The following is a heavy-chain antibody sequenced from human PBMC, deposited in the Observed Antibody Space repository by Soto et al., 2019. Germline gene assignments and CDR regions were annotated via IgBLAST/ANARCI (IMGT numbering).Heavy chain of an antibody. J-gene: IGHJ6*03. V-gene: IGHV6-1*01. Sequence: KQSQTLSLTCAISGDSVSSNSAAWNWIRQSPSRGLEWLGRTYYRSKWYNDYAVSVKSRITINPDTSKNQFSLQLNSVTPEDTAVYYCARDRGIAVAGTYYYYMDVWGKGTTVTVSS. CDR2: TYYRSKWYN. CDR3: ARDRGIAVAGTYYYYMDV. D-gene: IGHD6-19*01. CDR1: GDSVSSNSAA.